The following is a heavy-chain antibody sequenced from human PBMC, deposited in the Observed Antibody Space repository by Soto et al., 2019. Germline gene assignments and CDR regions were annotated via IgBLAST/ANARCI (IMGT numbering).Heavy chain of an antibody. CDR2: ISGSGGST. CDR1: GFTFSSYA. J-gene: IGHJ5*02. V-gene: IGHV3-23*01. Sequence: EVQLLESGGGLVQPGGSLRLSCAASGFTFSSYAMIWVRQAPGKGLEWVSAISGSGGSTYYADSVKGRFTISRDNSKNTLYLQMNSLRAEDTAVYYCATTLGSSSTWFDPWGQGTLVTVSS. CDR3: ATTLGSSSTWFDP. D-gene: IGHD6-6*01.